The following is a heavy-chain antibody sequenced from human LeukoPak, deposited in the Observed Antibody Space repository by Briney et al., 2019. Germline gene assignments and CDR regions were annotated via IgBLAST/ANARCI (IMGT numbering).Heavy chain of an antibody. D-gene: IGHD4-17*01. Sequence: GASVKVSCKASGYTFTSYYMHWVRQATGQGLEWMGIINPSGGSTSYAQKFQGRVTMTRDTSTSTVYMELSSLRSEDTAVYYCATPPEDYGDYYYYGMDVWGQGTTVTVSS. CDR1: GYTFTSYY. V-gene: IGHV1-46*01. CDR2: INPSGGST. CDR3: ATPPEDYGDYYYYGMDV. J-gene: IGHJ6*02.